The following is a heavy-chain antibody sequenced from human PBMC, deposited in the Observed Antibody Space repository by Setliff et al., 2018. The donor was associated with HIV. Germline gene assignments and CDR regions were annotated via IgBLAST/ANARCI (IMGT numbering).Heavy chain of an antibody. CDR3: ASAGAWQRNALDI. J-gene: IGHJ3*02. CDR1: GYSFTNHY. D-gene: IGHD5-12*01. CDR2: INPTGGST. V-gene: IGHV1-46*01. Sequence: ASVKVSCKPSGYSFTNHYMHWARQAPGQGLEWIGVINPTGGSTRNTQKFQGRVAMTRDTSTSTVYMELRSLRSEDTAVYYCASAGAWQRNALDIWGQGTMVTVSS.